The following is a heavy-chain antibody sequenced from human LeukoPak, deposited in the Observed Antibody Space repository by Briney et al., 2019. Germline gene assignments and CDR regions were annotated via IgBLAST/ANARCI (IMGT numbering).Heavy chain of an antibody. CDR2: IIPIFGIA. CDR1: GGTFSSYA. V-gene: IGHV1-69*04. CDR3: AREVTENDYVWGSYRYPFDY. D-gene: IGHD3-16*02. Sequence: SVKVSCKASGGTFSSYAISWVRQAPGQGLEWMGRIIPIFGIANYAQKFQGRVTITADTSTSTAYMELSSLRSEDTAVYYCAREVTENDYVWGSYRYPFDYWGQGTLVTVSS. J-gene: IGHJ4*02.